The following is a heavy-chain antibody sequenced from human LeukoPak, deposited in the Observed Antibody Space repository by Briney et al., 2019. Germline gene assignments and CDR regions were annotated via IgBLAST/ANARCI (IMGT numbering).Heavy chain of an antibody. Sequence: PGRSLRLSCSASGFTFSSYAMHWVRQAPGKGLEWVAVISYDGSNEYYTDSVKGRFTISRDNSKNTLYLQMSSLRAEDTAVYYCAKARLTDRGYFDYWGQGTLVTVSS. J-gene: IGHJ4*02. V-gene: IGHV3-30*18. CDR3: AKARLTDRGYFDY. D-gene: IGHD3-16*01. CDR1: GFTFSSYA. CDR2: ISYDGSNE.